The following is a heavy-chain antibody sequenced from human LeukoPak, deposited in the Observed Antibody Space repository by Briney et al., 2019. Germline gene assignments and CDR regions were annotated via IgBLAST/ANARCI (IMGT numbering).Heavy chain of an antibody. D-gene: IGHD3-10*01. V-gene: IGHV4-59*01. CDR3: ARGSYPRLLWFGELPTYYFDY. CDR1: GGSISSYY. CDR2: IYYSGST. Sequence: SETLSPTCTVSGGSISSYYWSWIRQPPGKGLEWIGYIYYSGSTNYNPSLKSRVTISVDTSKNQFSLKLSSVTAADTAVYYCARGSYPRLLWFGELPTYYFDYWGQGTLVTVSS. J-gene: IGHJ4*02.